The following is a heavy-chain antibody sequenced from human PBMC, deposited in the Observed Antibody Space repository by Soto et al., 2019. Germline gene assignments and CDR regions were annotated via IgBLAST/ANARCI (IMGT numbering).Heavy chain of an antibody. J-gene: IGHJ6*02. CDR3: AREGVATYYYYGMDV. Sequence: QVQLVQSGAEVKKPGASVKVSCKASGYTFTRSGISWVRQAPGQGLEWMGWISTYNGDTNYAQTFQDRVTMTTDTSXRTAYMELRSLRSDDTAVYYCAREGVATYYYYGMDVWGQGTPVSVSS. CDR2: ISTYNGDT. CDR1: GYTFTRSG. V-gene: IGHV1-18*01.